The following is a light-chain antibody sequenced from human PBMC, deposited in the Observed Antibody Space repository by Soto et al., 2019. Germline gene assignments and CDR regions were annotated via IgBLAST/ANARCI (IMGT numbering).Light chain of an antibody. J-gene: IGLJ1*01. CDR2: RNI. V-gene: IGLV1-47*01. Sequence: QSVLTQPPSASGTPGQRVTISCSGSRSIFGIIYVFWYHQLPGTAPKLLIYRNIQRPSGVPDRFSGSKSGTSASLAISGLRSEDEADYYCAAWDDSLGEVFGTGTKVTVL. CDR1: RSIFGIIY. CDR3: AAWDDSLGEV.